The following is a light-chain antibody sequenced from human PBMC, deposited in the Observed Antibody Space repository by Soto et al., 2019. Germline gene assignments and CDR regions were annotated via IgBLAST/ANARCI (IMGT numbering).Light chain of an antibody. CDR3: KTYDSAQIT. J-gene: IGKJ5*01. CDR2: AAS. V-gene: IGKV1-27*01. Sequence: DIQMTPSRSSLSSSVGDRASITCRAIQGISNYLAWYQQKPGKAPKLLIYAASTLQPGVQSRFSGSGSGTDFTLTIKSMQPDDIATYYCKTYDSAQITFGKVQRLEIK. CDR1: QGISNY.